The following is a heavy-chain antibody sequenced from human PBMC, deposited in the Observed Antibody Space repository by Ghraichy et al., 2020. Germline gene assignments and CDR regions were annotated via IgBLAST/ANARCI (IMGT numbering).Heavy chain of an antibody. J-gene: IGHJ4*02. V-gene: IGHV3-23*01. CDR1: GFTFSGYA. CDR3: AKPPDSGWFSDN. D-gene: IGHD6-19*01. CDR2: ITYNRANT. Sequence: GGSLRLSCAASGFTFSGYAMSWVRQAPGKGLEWVSTITYNRANTHYADSVKGRFTISRDNYKSTVYLQMSSLRDDDTAVYYCAKPPDSGWFSDNWGQGTRVTASS.